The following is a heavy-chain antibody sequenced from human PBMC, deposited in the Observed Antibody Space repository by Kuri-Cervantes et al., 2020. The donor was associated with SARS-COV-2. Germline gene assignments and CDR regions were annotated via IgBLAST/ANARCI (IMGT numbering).Heavy chain of an antibody. CDR3: AREGHDMSDAFDI. D-gene: IGHD3-9*01. J-gene: IGHJ3*02. Sequence: GGSLRLSCAASGFTFSSYAMHWVRQAPGKGLEWVAVISYDGSNKYYADSVKGRFAISRDNSKNTLYLQMNSLRAEDTAVYYCAREGHDMSDAFDIWGQGTMVTVSS. CDR1: GFTFSSYA. CDR2: ISYDGSNK. V-gene: IGHV3-30*09.